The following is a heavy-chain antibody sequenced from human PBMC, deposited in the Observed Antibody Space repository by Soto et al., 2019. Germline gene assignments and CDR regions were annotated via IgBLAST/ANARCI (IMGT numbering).Heavy chain of an antibody. CDR1: GFTFSDYY. CDR3: AKGPSYYYDSSAPADY. Sequence: GGSLRLSCAASGFTFSDYYMSWIRQAPGKGLEWVSYIRSSSSYTNYADSVKGRFTISRDNSKNTLYLQMNSLRAEDTAVYYCAKGPSYYYDSSAPADYWGQGTLVTVSS. D-gene: IGHD3-22*01. J-gene: IGHJ4*02. V-gene: IGHV3-11*06. CDR2: IRSSSSYT.